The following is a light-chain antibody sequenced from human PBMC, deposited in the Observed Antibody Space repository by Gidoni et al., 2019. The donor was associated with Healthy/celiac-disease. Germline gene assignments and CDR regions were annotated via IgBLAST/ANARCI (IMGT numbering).Light chain of an antibody. CDR2: SNN. J-gene: IGLJ3*02. CDR3: AAWDDSLNGLV. Sequence: QSVLTQPPSASGTPGQRVTISCSGSSSNIGSNPVNWYQQLPGTAPNLLIYSNNQRPSGVPDRFSGSKSGTSASLAISGLQSEDEADYYCAAWDDSLNGLVFGGGTKLTVL. CDR1: SSNIGSNP. V-gene: IGLV1-44*01.